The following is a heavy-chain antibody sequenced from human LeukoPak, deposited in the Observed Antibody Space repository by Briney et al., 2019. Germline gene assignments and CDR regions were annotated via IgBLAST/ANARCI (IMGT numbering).Heavy chain of an antibody. D-gene: IGHD3-10*01. CDR2: IYYSGST. Sequence: SQTLSLTCTVSGGSISSGDYYWSWIRQPPGKGLEWIGYIYYSGSTYYNPSLKSRVTISVDTSKNQFSLKLSPVTAADTAVYYCARDPLWFGEPRAFDIWGQGTMVTVSS. CDR1: GGSISSGDYY. CDR3: ARDPLWFGEPRAFDI. V-gene: IGHV4-30-4*01. J-gene: IGHJ3*02.